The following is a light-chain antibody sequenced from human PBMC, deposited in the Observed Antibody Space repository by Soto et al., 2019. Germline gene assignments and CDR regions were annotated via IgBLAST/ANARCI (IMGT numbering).Light chain of an antibody. CDR2: RSS. Sequence: EVVSTQSPGTLSLSPGERASLSCRASQDISSRDLAWYQQRPGQAPRLLIYRSSARATGIPERFSASGSGTDFTLTISRLEPEDSAVYFCQKYDTSPYTFGQGTKLEIK. CDR1: QDISSRD. J-gene: IGKJ2*01. CDR3: QKYDTSPYT. V-gene: IGKV3-20*01.